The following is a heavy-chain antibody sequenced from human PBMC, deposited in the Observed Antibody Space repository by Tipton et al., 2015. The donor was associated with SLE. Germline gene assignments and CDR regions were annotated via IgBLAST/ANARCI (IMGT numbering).Heavy chain of an antibody. V-gene: IGHV4-38-2*01. CDR1: GYSISSGYY. D-gene: IGHD6-13*01. Sequence: TLSLTCAVSGYSISSGYYWGWIRQPPGKGLEWIGSIYHSGSTYYNPSLKSRVTISVDTSKNQFSLKLSSVTAADTAVYYCASSGSWSGTDAFDIWGQGTMVTVSS. CDR2: IYHSGST. J-gene: IGHJ3*02. CDR3: ASSGSWSGTDAFDI.